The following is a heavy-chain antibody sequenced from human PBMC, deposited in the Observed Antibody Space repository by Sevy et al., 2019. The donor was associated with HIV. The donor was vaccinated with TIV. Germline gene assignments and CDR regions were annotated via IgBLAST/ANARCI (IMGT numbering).Heavy chain of an antibody. V-gene: IGHV3-30*03. CDR1: GFTFSSYG. Sequence: GGSLRLSCAASGFTFSSYGMHWVRQAPGKGLEWVAVISYDGSNKYYADSVKGRFTISRDNSKNTLYLQMNSLRAEDTAVYYCAHTPPGLYDHFDYWGQGTLVTVSS. D-gene: IGHD3-3*01. J-gene: IGHJ4*02. CDR2: ISYDGSNK. CDR3: AHTPPGLYDHFDY.